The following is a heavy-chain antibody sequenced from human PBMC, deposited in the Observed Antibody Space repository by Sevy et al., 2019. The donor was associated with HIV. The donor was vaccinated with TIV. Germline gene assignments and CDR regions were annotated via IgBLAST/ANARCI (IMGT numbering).Heavy chain of an antibody. CDR1: GFTFSSYA. CDR3: AKGRRWVVVASQAAAFDI. D-gene: IGHD2-15*01. J-gene: IGHJ3*02. V-gene: IGHV3-23*01. CDR2: ISGSGGST. Sequence: GGSLRLSCAASGFTFSSYAMSWVRQAPGKGLEWVSAISGSGGSTYYADSVKGRFTISRDNSKNTLYLQMNSLRAEDTAVYYWAKGRRWVVVASQAAAFDIWGQGTMVTVSS.